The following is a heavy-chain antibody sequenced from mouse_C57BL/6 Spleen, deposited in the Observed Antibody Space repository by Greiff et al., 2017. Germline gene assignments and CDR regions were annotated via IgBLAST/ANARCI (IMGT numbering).Heavy chain of an antibody. J-gene: IGHJ2*01. CDR1: GYTFTSYG. V-gene: IGHV1-81*01. D-gene: IGHD2-1*01. Sequence: QVQLQQSGAELARPGASVKLSCKASGYTFTSYGISWVKQRTGQGLEWIGEIYPRSGNTYYNEKFKGKATLTADKSSSTAYMGLRSLTSEDSAVYFCARKGIYYGNFDYWGQGTTLTVSS. CDR2: IYPRSGNT. CDR3: ARKGIYYGNFDY.